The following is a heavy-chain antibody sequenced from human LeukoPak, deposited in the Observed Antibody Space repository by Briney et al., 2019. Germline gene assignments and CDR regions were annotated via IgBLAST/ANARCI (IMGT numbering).Heavy chain of an antibody. CDR1: GFTVSSNY. V-gene: IGHV3-66*01. Sequence: GGSLRLSCAASGFTVSSNYMSWVRQAPGKGLEWVSVIYSGGSTYYADSVKGRFTISRDNSKNTLYLQMNSLRAEDTAVYYCARMISSSWGLQHWGQGTLVTVSS. CDR3: ARMISSSWGLQH. J-gene: IGHJ1*01. D-gene: IGHD6-13*01. CDR2: IYSGGST.